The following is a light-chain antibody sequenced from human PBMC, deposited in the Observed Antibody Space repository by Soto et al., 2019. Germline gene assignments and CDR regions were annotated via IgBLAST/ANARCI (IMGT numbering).Light chain of an antibody. V-gene: IGLV2-23*03. CDR2: EGS. J-gene: IGLJ1*01. CDR3: CSYAGSSTFEV. CDR1: SSDVGSYNL. Sequence: QSALTQPDSVSGSPGQSITISCTGNSSDVGSYNLVSWYQQHPGKAPKLMIYEGSKRPSGVSNRFSGSKSGNTASLTISGLQAEDECDYYCCSYAGSSTFEVFGTGTKLTVL.